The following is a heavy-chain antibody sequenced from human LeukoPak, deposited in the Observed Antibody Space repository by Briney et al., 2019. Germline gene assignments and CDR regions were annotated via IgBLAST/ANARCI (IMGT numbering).Heavy chain of an antibody. V-gene: IGHV4-61*02. CDR3: ARDEYSSSPQVYYYMDV. D-gene: IGHD6-6*01. Sequence: SQTLSLTCTVSGGSISSGSYYWSWIRQPAGKGLEWIGRIYTSGSTNYNPSLKSRVTISVDTSKNQFSLKLSSVTAADTAVYYCARDEYSSSPQVYYYMDVWGKGTTVTVSS. CDR1: GGSISSGSYY. CDR2: IYTSGST. J-gene: IGHJ6*03.